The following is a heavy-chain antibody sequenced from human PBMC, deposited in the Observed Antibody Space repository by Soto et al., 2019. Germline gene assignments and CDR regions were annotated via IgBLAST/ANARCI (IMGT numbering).Heavy chain of an antibody. CDR3: ARDPQPITMIVVVTYFDY. CDR1: GFTFSSYA. V-gene: IGHV3-30-3*01. D-gene: IGHD3-22*01. CDR2: ISYDGSNK. Sequence: PGGSLRLSCAASGFTFSSYAMHWVRQAPGKGLEWVAVISYDGSNKYYADSVKGRFTISRDNSKNTLYLQMNSLRAEDTAVYYCARDPQPITMIVVVTYFDYWGQGTLVTVSS. J-gene: IGHJ4*02.